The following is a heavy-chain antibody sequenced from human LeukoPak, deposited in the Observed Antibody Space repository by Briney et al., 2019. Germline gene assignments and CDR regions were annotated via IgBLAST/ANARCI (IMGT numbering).Heavy chain of an antibody. D-gene: IGHD5-18*01. Sequence: GGSLRLSCAASGFTFSSYSMNWVRQAPGKGLEWVSSISSSSSYIYYADSVKGRFTISRDNAKNSLYLQMNSLRAEDTAVYYCASFGDTTMVPGGDAFDIWGQGTMVTVSS. CDR3: ASFGDTTMVPGGDAFDI. V-gene: IGHV3-21*01. CDR2: ISSSSSYI. J-gene: IGHJ3*02. CDR1: GFTFSSYS.